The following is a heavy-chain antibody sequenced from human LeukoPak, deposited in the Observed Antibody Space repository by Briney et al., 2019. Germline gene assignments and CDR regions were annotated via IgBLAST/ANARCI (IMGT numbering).Heavy chain of an antibody. CDR1: GYSISSGYY. CDR2: IYHSGST. Sequence: SETLSLTCTVSGYSISSGYYWGWIRQPPGKGLEWIGSIYHSGSTYYNPSLKSRVTISVDTSKNQFSLKLSSVTAADTAVYYCARGDSSSSLFDYWGQGTLVTVSS. V-gene: IGHV4-38-2*02. J-gene: IGHJ4*02. CDR3: ARGDSSSSLFDY. D-gene: IGHD6-6*01.